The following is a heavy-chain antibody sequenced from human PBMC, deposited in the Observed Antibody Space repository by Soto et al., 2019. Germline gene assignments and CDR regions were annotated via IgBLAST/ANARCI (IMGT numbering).Heavy chain of an antibody. V-gene: IGHV1-3*01. CDR3: ARDWLRYFAQGYGMDV. J-gene: IGHJ6*02. Sequence: ASVKVSCKASGYTFTSYAMYWVRQAPGQRLEWMGWINAGNGNTKYSQKFQGRVTITRDTSASTAYMELSSLRSEDTAVYYCARDWLRYFAQGYGMDVWGQGTTVTVSS. CDR2: INAGNGNT. CDR1: GYTFTSYA. D-gene: IGHD3-9*01.